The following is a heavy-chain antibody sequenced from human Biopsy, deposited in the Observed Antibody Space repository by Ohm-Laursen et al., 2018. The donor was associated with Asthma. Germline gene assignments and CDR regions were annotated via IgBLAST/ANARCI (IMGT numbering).Heavy chain of an antibody. D-gene: IGHD4-23*01. J-gene: IGHJ3*02. CDR1: GFVFSQSG. Sequence: SLRLSCAASGFVFSQSGMHWVRRAPGKGLEWVALISSDGHLKYYEDSVKGRFTISRDNSKNSLYLQINSLRVEDSAVYYCARESGQDYGGFGSFDRWGQGKMVAVSS. V-gene: IGHV3-30*03. CDR2: ISSDGHLK. CDR3: ARESGQDYGGFGSFDR.